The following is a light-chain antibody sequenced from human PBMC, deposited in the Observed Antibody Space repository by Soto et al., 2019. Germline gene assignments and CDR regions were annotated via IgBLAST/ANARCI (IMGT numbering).Light chain of an antibody. V-gene: IGKV1-5*01. J-gene: IGKJ1*01. CDR1: QDITTY. CDR2: DAS. CDR3: QQYNSYSRT. Sequence: DIQMTQSPSSLSASVGDRVSMTCRASQDITTYLAWYQQKPGKAPKLLIYDASSLESGVPSRFSGSGSGTEFTLTISSLQPDDFATYYCQQYNSYSRTFGQGTRVDIK.